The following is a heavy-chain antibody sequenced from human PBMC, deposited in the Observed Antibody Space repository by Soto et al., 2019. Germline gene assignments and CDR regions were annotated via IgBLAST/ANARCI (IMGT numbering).Heavy chain of an antibody. CDR2: IERDDDHK. D-gene: IGHD1-20*01. J-gene: IGHJ6*02. Sequence: GPTLVNPTDTLTLTCTFSGFSLTSPGMCVSWIRQSPGKALEWLALIERDDDHKYYSTSLKTRITISKATRKTHLVLTMAHMEPADTDAYYCARYKRGPRRFNGMDVWGQGKTVTV. V-gene: IGHV2-70*13. CDR3: ARYKRGPRRFNGMDV. CDR1: GFSLTSPGMC.